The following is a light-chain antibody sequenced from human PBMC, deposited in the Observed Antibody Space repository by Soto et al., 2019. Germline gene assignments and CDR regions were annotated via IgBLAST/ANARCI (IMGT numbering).Light chain of an antibody. V-gene: IGKV3D-20*01. CDR3: QQYAGSQIT. CDR1: QSVSGNY. Sequence: EIVLTQSPGTLSLSPGERATLSCGASQSVSGNYLAWYQQKPGLAPRIVIYDASSRATGIPDRFIGSGSGTDFTLTINRLEPEDFAVYYCQQYAGSQITFGQGTRLEIK. CDR2: DAS. J-gene: IGKJ5*01.